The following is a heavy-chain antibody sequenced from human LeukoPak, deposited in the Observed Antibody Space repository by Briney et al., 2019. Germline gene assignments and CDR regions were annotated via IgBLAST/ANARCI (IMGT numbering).Heavy chain of an antibody. CDR1: GFTVSTNY. CDR3: VKSPWYHGSGSYSGTIH. Sequence: GGSLRLSCAASGFTVSTNYMSWVRQAPGKGLEWVSLVYSGGTTYHADSVKGRFTISRDDSKNTVYLQMNSLRAEDTAVYYCVKSPWYHGSGSYSGTIHWGQGTLVTVSS. J-gene: IGHJ4*02. V-gene: IGHV3-66*01. D-gene: IGHD3-10*01. CDR2: VYSGGTT.